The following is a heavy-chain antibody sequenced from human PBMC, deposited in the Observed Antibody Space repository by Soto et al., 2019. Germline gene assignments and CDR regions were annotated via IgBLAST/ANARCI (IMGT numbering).Heavy chain of an antibody. V-gene: IGHV1-8*01. CDR1: GYTFTSYD. D-gene: IGHD2-2*01. CDR2: MNPNSGNT. J-gene: IGHJ6*03. Sequence: ASVKVSCKASGYTFTSYDINWVRQATGQGLEWMGWMNPNSGNTGYAQKFQGRVTMTRNTSISTAYMELSSLRSEDTAVYYCARGSEITSTSDYYCYYMDVWGKGTTVTVSS. CDR3: ARGSEITSTSDYYCYYMDV.